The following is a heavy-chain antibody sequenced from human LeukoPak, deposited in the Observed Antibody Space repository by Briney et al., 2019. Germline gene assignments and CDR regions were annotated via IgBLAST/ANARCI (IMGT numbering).Heavy chain of an antibody. J-gene: IGHJ4*02. CDR2: INPSGGST. V-gene: IGHV1-46*01. CDR1: GYTFTSYY. CDR3: ARGGRWNSSGYYRYYFDY. D-gene: IGHD3-22*01. Sequence: ASVKVSCKASGYTFTSYYMHWVRQAPGQGLEWMGIINPSGGSTSYAQKFQGRVTMTRDTSTSTVYMELSSLRSEDTAVYYCARGGRWNSSGYYRYYFDYWGQGTLVTVSS.